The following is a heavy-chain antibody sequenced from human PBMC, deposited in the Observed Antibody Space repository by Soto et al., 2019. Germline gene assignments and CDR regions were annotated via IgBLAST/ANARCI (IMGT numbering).Heavy chain of an antibody. CDR2: IYHSGST. CDR1: GGSISSGDYY. D-gene: IGHD3-10*01. Sequence: PSETLSLTCTVSGGSISSGDYYWSWVRQHPGKGLEWIGYIYHSGSTYYNPSLKSRVTISVDTSKNQFSLKLSSVTAADTAVYYCARRGSGSYSDYWGQGTLVTVSS. CDR3: ARRGSGSYSDY. V-gene: IGHV4-31*03. J-gene: IGHJ4*02.